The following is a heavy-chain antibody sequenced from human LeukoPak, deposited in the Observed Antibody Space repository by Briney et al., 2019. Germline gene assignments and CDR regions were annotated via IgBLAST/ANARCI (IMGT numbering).Heavy chain of an antibody. Sequence: TSETLSLTCSVSGGSINSYYWSWIRQPPGKGLEWIGYIYYSGSTNYNPSLKSRVTISIDTSKNQFSLKLNSVTAADTAVYYCARSEDGYNLDYWGQGTLVIVSS. CDR1: GGSINSYY. CDR3: ARSEDGYNLDY. V-gene: IGHV4-59*01. J-gene: IGHJ4*02. CDR2: IYYSGST. D-gene: IGHD5-24*01.